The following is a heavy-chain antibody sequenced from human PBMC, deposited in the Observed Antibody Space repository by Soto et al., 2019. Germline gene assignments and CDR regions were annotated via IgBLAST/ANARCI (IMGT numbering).Heavy chain of an antibody. CDR2: IKQDGSEK. CDR3: ARVGSDYDILTGYLRPGAFDI. V-gene: IGHV3-7*01. D-gene: IGHD3-9*01. CDR1: GFTFSSYW. J-gene: IGHJ3*02. Sequence: GGSLRLSCAASGFTFSSYWMSWVRQAPGKGLEWVANIKQDGSEKYYVDSVKGRFTISRDNAKNSLYLQMNSLRAEDTAVYYCARVGSDYDILTGYLRPGAFDIWGQGTMVTVSS.